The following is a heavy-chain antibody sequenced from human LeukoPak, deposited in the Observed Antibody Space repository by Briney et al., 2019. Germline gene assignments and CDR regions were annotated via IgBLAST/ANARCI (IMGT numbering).Heavy chain of an antibody. CDR1: GFTFSSYA. CDR2: ISGRGGST. D-gene: IGHD3-10*01. V-gene: IGHV3-23*01. CDR3: AKPRGVLLWFGELYNDAFDI. Sequence: GGSLRLSCAASGFTFSSYAMNWVRQAPGQGLEWVSSISGRGGSTYYADSVKGRFTISRDNSKNTLYLQMNSLRAEDTAVYYCAKPRGVLLWFGELYNDAFDIWGQGTMVTVSS. J-gene: IGHJ3*02.